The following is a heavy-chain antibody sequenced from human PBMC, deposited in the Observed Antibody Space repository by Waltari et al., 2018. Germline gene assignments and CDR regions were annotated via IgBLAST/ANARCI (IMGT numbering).Heavy chain of an antibody. CDR1: GGSISSGSYY. CDR2: IYTTWST. D-gene: IGHD3-3*01. CDR3: ARIRLSAYDFWSGPDY. V-gene: IGHV4-61*02. J-gene: IGHJ4*02. Sequence: QVQLQESGPGLVKPSQTLSLTCTVPGGSISSGSYYWSWIRQPAGKGLEWIGRIYTTWSTTYNPSLKSRVTISVDTSKNQFSLKLSSVPAADTAVYYCARIRLSAYDFWSGPDYWGQGTLVTVSS.